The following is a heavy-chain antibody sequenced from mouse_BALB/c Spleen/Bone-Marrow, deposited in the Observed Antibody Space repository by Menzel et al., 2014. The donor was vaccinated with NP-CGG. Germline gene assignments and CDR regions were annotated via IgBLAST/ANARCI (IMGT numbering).Heavy chain of an antibody. J-gene: IGHJ4*01. CDR2: IYPGDGDT. CDR1: GYAFSSYW. V-gene: IGHV1-80*01. D-gene: IGHD2-14*01. Sequence: QVQLKESGAELVRPGSSVKISCKASGYAFSSYWMNWVKQRPGLGLEWIGQIYPGDGDTNYNGNFKDKATLTVDRSSSTAFMQLSSLTSEDSAVYFCARWYRDPHFAMDYWGPGTSATVTS. CDR3: ARWYRDPHFAMDY.